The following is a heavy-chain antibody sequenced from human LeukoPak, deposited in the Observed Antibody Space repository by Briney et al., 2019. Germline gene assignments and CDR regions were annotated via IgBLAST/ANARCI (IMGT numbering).Heavy chain of an antibody. CDR2: IYTSGST. J-gene: IGHJ3*02. D-gene: IGHD3-9*01. CDR1: GGSISSYY. V-gene: IGHV4-4*07. CDR3: ARGRYFVPLVEDAFDI. Sequence: PSETLSLTCTVSGGSISSYYWSWIRQPAGKGLEWIGRIYTSGSTNYNPSLKSRVTISVDTSKNQFSLKLSSVTAADTAVYYCARGRYFVPLVEDAFDIWGQGTMVTVSS.